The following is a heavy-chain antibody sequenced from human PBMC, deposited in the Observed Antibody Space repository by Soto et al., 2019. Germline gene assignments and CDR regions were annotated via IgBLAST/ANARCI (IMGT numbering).Heavy chain of an antibody. J-gene: IGHJ6*03. CDR3: AKDHRAVRYIWGSYPATDYYYYYMDV. CDR1: GFTFSSYG. CDR2: ISYDGSNK. Sequence: GGSLRLSCAASGFTFSSYGMHWVRQAPGKGLEWVAVISYDGSNKYYADSVKGRFTISRDNSKNTLYLQMNSLRAEDTAVYYCAKDHRAVRYIWGSYPATDYYYYYMDVWGKGTTVTVSS. V-gene: IGHV3-30*18. D-gene: IGHD3-16*02.